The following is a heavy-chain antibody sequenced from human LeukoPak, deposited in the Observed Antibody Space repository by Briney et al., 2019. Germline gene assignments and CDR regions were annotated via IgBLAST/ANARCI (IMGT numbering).Heavy chain of an antibody. CDR2: INWNGGKI. V-gene: IGHV3-9*01. D-gene: IGHD3-9*01. CDR1: GFTFDDYA. Sequence: GGSLRLSCAASGFTFDDYAMHWIRQAPGKGLEWVSGINWNGGKIGYADSVKGRFTISRDNAKNTLYLQMNSLRAEDAAVYYCASQGARSTYYDILTGPKPFDYWGQGTLVTVSS. J-gene: IGHJ4*02. CDR3: ASQGARSTYYDILTGPKPFDY.